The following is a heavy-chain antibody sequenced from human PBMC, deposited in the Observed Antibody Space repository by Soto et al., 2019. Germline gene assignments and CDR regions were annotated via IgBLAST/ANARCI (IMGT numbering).Heavy chain of an antibody. Sequence: EVQLVESGGGLVQPGRSLRLSCAASGFTFDDYAMHWVRQAPGKGLEWVSGISWNSGSIGYADSVKGRFTISRDNAKNSLYLQMNSLRAEDTALYYCAKDIIPNRVYGDYGDAFDIWGQGTMVTVSS. CDR3: AKDIIPNRVYGDYGDAFDI. CDR1: GFTFDDYA. V-gene: IGHV3-9*01. CDR2: ISWNSGSI. D-gene: IGHD4-17*01. J-gene: IGHJ3*02.